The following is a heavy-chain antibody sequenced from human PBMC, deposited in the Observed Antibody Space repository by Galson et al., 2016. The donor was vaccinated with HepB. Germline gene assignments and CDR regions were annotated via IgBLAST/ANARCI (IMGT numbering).Heavy chain of an antibody. Sequence: AISGDSVSSNSAAWTWIRQSPLRGLEWLERTYYRSKWYNDYAMSVKSRISIHPDTSKNQFSLQLNSVTPEDTAVYYGARVRCSTFRCQNWFDPWGQGTLVTVAS. CDR3: ARVRCSTFRCQNWFDP. CDR1: GDSVSSNSAA. V-gene: IGHV6-1*01. J-gene: IGHJ5*02. D-gene: IGHD2/OR15-2a*01. CDR2: TYYRSKWYN.